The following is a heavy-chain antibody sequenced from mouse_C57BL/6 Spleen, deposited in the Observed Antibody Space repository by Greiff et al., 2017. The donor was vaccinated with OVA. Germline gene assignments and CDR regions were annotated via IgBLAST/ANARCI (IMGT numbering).Heavy chain of an antibody. CDR1: LFTFIYDY. D-gene: IGHD2-5*01. J-gene: IGHJ2*01. CDR2: INYDVIIT. CDR3: ARDGDSNYVLDY. Sequence: LFHPLISIKLSFTSSLFTFIYDYISWVLQFPENFLELVANINYDVIITYYLDSLKSRFIISRDNAKNILYLQMSSLKSEDTATYYCARDGDSNYVLDYWGQGTTLTVSS. V-gene: IGHV5-16*01.